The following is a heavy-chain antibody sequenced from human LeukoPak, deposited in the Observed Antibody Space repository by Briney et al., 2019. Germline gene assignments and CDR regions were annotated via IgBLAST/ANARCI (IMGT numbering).Heavy chain of an antibody. D-gene: IGHD3-10*01. CDR1: GFTFSSYE. V-gene: IGHV3-48*03. Sequence: PGGSLRLSCAASGFTFSSYEMNWVRQAPGKGLEWGSYISSSGSTIYYADSVKGRFTISRDNAKNSLYLQMNSLRAEDTAVYYCARGQNVLLWFGELGMDVWGKGTTVTVSS. CDR3: ARGQNVLLWFGELGMDV. J-gene: IGHJ6*04. CDR2: ISSSGSTI.